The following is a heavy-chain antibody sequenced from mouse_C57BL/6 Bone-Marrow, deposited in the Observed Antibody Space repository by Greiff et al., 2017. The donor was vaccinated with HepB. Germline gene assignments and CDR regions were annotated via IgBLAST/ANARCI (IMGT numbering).Heavy chain of an antibody. CDR3: ARDRGLYDSWYFDV. Sequence: EVKVEESGGGLVKPGGSLKLSCAASGFTFSSYAMSWVRQTPEKRLEWVATISDGGSYTYYPDNVKGRFTISRDNAKNNLYLQMSHLKSEDTAMYYCARDRGLYDSWYFDVWGTGTTVTVSS. CDR2: ISDGGSYT. J-gene: IGHJ1*03. CDR1: GFTFSSYA. D-gene: IGHD2-3*01. V-gene: IGHV5-4*01.